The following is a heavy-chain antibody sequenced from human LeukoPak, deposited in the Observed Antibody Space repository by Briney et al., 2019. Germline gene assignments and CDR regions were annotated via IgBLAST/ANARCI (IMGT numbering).Heavy chain of an antibody. D-gene: IGHD3-16*01. J-gene: IGHJ4*02. Sequence: ASVKVSCKASGYTFINSSVQWVRQAPGQGLEWMGIINPSRGSTSHPQKFQGRVTMTRDTSTSTVYMELSSLTSEDTAVYFCARGGTLPLRPDDYWGQGTLVTVPS. CDR2: INPSRGST. CDR1: GYTFINSS. CDR3: ARGGTLPLRPDDY. V-gene: IGHV1-46*03.